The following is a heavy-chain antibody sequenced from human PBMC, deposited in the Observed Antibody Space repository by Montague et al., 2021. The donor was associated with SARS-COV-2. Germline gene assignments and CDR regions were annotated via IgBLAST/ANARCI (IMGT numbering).Heavy chain of an antibody. V-gene: IGHV2-5*02. D-gene: IGHD1-26*01. CDR2: IFWDDDK. CDR1: GFSLSASGVG. Sequence: PALVKPTQTLTLTCSFSGFSLSASGVGVGWIRQPPGQALEWLVLIFWDDDKRYSPSLKNRLTVTKDTSKNQVVLTMTNMDPVDTATYYCARRPGWGGDTNDTWGQGTTVTVSA. J-gene: IGHJ3*02. CDR3: ARRPGWGGDTNDT.